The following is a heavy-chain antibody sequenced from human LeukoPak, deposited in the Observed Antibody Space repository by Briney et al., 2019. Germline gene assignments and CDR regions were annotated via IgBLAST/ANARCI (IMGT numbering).Heavy chain of an antibody. CDR2: ISGSGGST. J-gene: IGHJ4*02. CDR1: GFTFSSYA. CDR3: AKVLGGSYGSGSYFDY. Sequence: GGSLGLSCAASGFTFSSYAMSWVRQAPGKGLEWVSAISGSGGSTYYADSVKGRFTISRDNSKNTLYLQMNSLRAEDTAVYYCAKVLGGSYGSGSYFDYWGQGTLVTVSS. V-gene: IGHV3-23*01. D-gene: IGHD3-10*01.